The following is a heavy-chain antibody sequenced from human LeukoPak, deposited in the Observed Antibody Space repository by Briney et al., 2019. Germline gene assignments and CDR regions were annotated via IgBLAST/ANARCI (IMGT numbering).Heavy chain of an antibody. J-gene: IGHJ6*03. V-gene: IGHV4-38-2*02. CDR2: IYHSGST. D-gene: IGHD3-10*01. CDR3: ARRGYYGSGSYYPYYYYYMDV. Sequence: SETLSLTCTVSGYSISSGYYWGWIRQPPGKGLEWIGTIYHSGSTYYTPSLKSRVTISVDTSKNQFSLKLSSVTAADTAVYYCARRGYYGSGSYYPYYYYYMDVWGKGTTVTISS. CDR1: GYSISSGYY.